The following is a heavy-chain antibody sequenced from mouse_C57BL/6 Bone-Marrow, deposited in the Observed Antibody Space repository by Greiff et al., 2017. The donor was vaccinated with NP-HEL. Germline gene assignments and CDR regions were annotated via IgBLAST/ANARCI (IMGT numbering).Heavy chain of an antibody. CDR2: IDPENGDT. CDR3: TTFDGYPYYFDY. Sequence: DVKLVESGAELVRPGASVKLSCTASGFNIKDDYMHWVKQRPEQGLEWIGWIDPENGDTEYASKFQGKATITADTSSNTAYLQLSSLTSEDTAVYYCTTFDGYPYYFDYWGQGTTLTVSS. V-gene: IGHV14-4*01. D-gene: IGHD2-3*01. CDR1: GFNIKDDY. J-gene: IGHJ2*01.